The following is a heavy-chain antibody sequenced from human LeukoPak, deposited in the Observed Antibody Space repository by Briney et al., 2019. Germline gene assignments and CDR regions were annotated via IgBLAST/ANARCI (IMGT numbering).Heavy chain of an antibody. CDR2: IIPILGIA. J-gene: IGHJ5*02. V-gene: IGHV1-69*04. D-gene: IGHD2-2*01. CDR1: GGTFSSYT. CDR3: AREPNPYCSSTSCYRNWFDP. Sequence: SVKVSCKASGGTFSSYTISWVRQAPGQGLEWMGRIIPILGIANYAQKFQGRVTITADKSTSTAYMELSSLRSEDTAVYYCAREPNPYCSSTSCYRNWFDPWGQGTLVTVSS.